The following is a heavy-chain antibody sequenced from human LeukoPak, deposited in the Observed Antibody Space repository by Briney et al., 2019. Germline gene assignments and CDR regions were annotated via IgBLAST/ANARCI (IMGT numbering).Heavy chain of an antibody. Sequence: PSETLSLTCTVSGGSISSYYWSWIRQPPGKGLEWIGYIYYSGSTNYNPSLKSQVTISVDTSKNQFSLKLSSVTAADTAVYYCARGIRDDAFDIWGQRTMVTVSS. CDR1: GGSISSYY. CDR3: ARGIRDDAFDI. J-gene: IGHJ3*02. D-gene: IGHD2/OR15-2a*01. V-gene: IGHV4-59*01. CDR2: IYYSGST.